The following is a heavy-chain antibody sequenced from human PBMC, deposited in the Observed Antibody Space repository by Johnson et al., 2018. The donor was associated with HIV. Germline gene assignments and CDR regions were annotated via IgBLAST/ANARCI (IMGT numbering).Heavy chain of an antibody. Sequence: QEQLVVSGGDVVQPGRSLRLSCAASGFTFSSYAMHWVRQAPGKGLEWVAVISYDGSNKYYADSVKGRFTISRDNSKNTLYLQMGSLRAEDMAVYYCARGNITMIVGTSYAFDIWGQGTMVTVSS. CDR1: GFTFSSYA. D-gene: IGHD3-22*01. CDR2: ISYDGSNK. V-gene: IGHV3-30*14. J-gene: IGHJ3*02. CDR3: ARGNITMIVGTSYAFDI.